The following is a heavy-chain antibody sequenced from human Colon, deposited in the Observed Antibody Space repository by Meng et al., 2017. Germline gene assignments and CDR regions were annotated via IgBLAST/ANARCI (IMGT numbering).Heavy chain of an antibody. CDR2: IKQDGSEK. J-gene: IGHJ4*02. CDR1: GFTFSSYW. D-gene: IGHD3-22*01. V-gene: IGHV3-7*01. CDR3: ARESLLRGFDY. Sequence: GESLKISCAASGFTFSSYWMSWVRQAPGKGLELVANIKQDGSEKYSVDSMKGRFTISRDNAKNSLYLQMNSLRAEDTAVYYCARESLLRGFDYWGQGTLVTVSS.